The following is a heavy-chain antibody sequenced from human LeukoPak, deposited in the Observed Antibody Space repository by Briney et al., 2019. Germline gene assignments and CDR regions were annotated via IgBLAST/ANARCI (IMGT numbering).Heavy chain of an antibody. V-gene: IGHV4-30-2*01. D-gene: IGHD4-17*01. Sequence: PSETLSLTCVVSGGSLNSDGYSWSWIRQPPGKGLEWIGYIYHTGNTYYNPSLKSRVTISVNRTKNPFPQKLSLVAAADTAVYYCAKSDYGHFDNWGQGTLVTVSS. CDR3: AKSDYGHFDN. CDR2: IYHTGNT. CDR1: GGSLNSDGYS. J-gene: IGHJ4*02.